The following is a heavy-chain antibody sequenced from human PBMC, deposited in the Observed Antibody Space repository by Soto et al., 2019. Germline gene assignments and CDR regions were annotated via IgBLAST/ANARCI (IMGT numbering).Heavy chain of an antibody. CDR1: GGTFNNYP. Sequence: SVKVSCKASGGTFNNYPITWLRQAPGQGLEWMGGSIPIFGTANYAQKFQGRVTISVDESTSTAYMELSSLRSEDTAVYYCARGRGYSGDDHYCYFDMDVWGQGTTVTVSS. CDR2: SIPIFGTA. J-gene: IGHJ6*02. V-gene: IGHV1-69*13. D-gene: IGHD5-12*01. CDR3: ARGRGYSGDDHYCYFDMDV.